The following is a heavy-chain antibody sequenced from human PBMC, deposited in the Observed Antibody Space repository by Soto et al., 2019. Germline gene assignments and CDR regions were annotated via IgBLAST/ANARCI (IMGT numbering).Heavy chain of an antibody. CDR3: ARHQTVVPAATHYYYYGMDV. CDR1: GYSFTSYW. Sequence: ESLKISFKGSGYSFTSYWIGWVRQMPGKGLEWMGIIYPDDSDTRYSPSFQGQVTISADKSISTAYLQWSSLKASDTAMYYCARHQTVVPAATHYYYYGMDVWGQGTTVTVSS. V-gene: IGHV5-51*01. D-gene: IGHD2-2*01. J-gene: IGHJ6*02. CDR2: IYPDDSDT.